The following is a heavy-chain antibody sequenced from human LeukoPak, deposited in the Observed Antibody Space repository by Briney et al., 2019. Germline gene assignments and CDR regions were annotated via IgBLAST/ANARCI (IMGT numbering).Heavy chain of an antibody. D-gene: IGHD5-18*01. Sequence: NPSETLSLTCTVSGGSISSGSYYWSWIRQPAGQGLEYIGRMYTSGSTNYNPSLKSRVTISVDTSKNQFSPKLSSVTAADTAVYYCARGGTAMVIFHFDYWGQGTLVTVSS. CDR3: ARGGTAMVIFHFDY. CDR1: GGSISSGSYY. J-gene: IGHJ4*02. V-gene: IGHV4-61*02. CDR2: MYTSGST.